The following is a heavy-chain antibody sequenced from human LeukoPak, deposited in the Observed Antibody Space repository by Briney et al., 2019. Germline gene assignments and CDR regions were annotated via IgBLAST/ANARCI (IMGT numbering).Heavy chain of an antibody. CDR2: IHYSGST. J-gene: IGHJ3*02. V-gene: IGHV4-30-4*02. D-gene: IGHD3-9*01. CDR1: GASISSGDYY. CDR3: ARARYVNSFYAFDI. Sequence: SETLSLTCTVSGASISSGDYYWSWIRQPPGKGLEYLGYIHYSGSTYYNPSLKSRVTISVDTSKNQFSLTLSSVTAADTAVYYCARARYVNSFYAFDIWGQGTLVTVSS.